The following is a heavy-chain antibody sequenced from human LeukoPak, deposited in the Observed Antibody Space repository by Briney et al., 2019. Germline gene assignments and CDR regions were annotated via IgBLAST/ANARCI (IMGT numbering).Heavy chain of an antibody. J-gene: IGHJ4*02. CDR2: INAGNGHT. V-gene: IGHV1-3*01. CDR3: ARGLWSAHGFGYYFDY. CDR1: GYTFSIYA. D-gene: IGHD2-2*03. Sequence: ASVKVSCNASGYTFSIYAINWVRQAPGQRFEWMGWINAGNGHTKYSQNFQGRVTITRDTSASTVYMDLSSLRSEDTAVYYCARGLWSAHGFGYYFDYWGQGTLVTVSS.